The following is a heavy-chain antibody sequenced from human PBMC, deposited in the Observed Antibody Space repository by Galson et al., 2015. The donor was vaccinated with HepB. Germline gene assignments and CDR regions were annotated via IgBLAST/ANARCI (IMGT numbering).Heavy chain of an antibody. CDR2: LSGSGVST. V-gene: IGHV3-23*01. Sequence: SLRLSCAAYGFTFSSYAMSWVRQAPGKGLAWVSGLSGSGVSTYYSDSLKGRFTISRDNSKNTLYLQMSSLRAEDTAIYYCVKADAAMITNFFDMGVWGQGTTVTVSS. CDR1: GFTFSSYA. J-gene: IGHJ6*02. D-gene: IGHD5-18*01. CDR3: VKADAAMITNFFDMGV.